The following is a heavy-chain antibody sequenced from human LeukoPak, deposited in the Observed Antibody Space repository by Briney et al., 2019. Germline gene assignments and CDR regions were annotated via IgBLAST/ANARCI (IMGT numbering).Heavy chain of an antibody. CDR3: ARDIRVSPYYFDY. Sequence: GGSLRLSCTGSGFTFSDYYMSWIRQAQGQGLERDSNISSSGSTIYYADAVKGRFTISRYNAKYSLYLQMNSLRAEDTAVYYCARDIRVSPYYFDYWGQGTLVTVSS. D-gene: IGHD2-2*02. J-gene: IGHJ4*02. V-gene: IGHV3-11*01. CDR2: ISSSGSTI. CDR1: GFTFSDYY.